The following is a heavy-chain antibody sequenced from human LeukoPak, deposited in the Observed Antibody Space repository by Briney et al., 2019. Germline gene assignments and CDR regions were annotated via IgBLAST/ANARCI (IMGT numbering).Heavy chain of an antibody. Sequence: GESLKISCKGSGYSFTSYWIGWVRQMPGKGLEWMGWINPNSGGTNYAQKFQGRVTMTRDTSISTAYMELSRLRSDDTAVYYCARADADYYGSGSHNWFDPWGQGTLVTVSS. CDR1: GYSFTSYW. CDR2: INPNSGGT. V-gene: IGHV1-2*02. CDR3: ARADADYYGSGSHNWFDP. D-gene: IGHD3-10*01. J-gene: IGHJ5*02.